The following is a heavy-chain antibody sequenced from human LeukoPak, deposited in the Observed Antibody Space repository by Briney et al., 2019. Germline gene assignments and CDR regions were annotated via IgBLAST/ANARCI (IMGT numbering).Heavy chain of an antibody. Sequence: ASVKVSCKASGYTFTSSGISWVRRAPGQGLEWMGWISSHNDNTGYAQKFQDRVTMTTDTSTSTAYMELRSLRSDDTAVYYCARGVGSAFDICGQGTLVSVSS. V-gene: IGHV1-18*01. D-gene: IGHD2-15*01. CDR1: GYTFTSSG. CDR2: ISSHNDNT. CDR3: ARGVGSAFDI. J-gene: IGHJ3*02.